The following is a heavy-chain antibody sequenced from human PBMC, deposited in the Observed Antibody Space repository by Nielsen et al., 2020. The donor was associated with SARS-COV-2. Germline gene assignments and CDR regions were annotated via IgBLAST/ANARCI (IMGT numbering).Heavy chain of an antibody. D-gene: IGHD1-14*01. Sequence: ASVKVSCKASGNTFTNYYMHWVRQAPGQGLEWVGIITPSGDSTNYAQKFQGRVTMTRDTSTNTVYMELSSLTYEDTAVYYCAVDWDRYQYYYMDVWGKGTTVTVSS. CDR3: AVDWDRYQYYYMDV. V-gene: IGHV1-46*01. CDR1: GNTFTNYY. CDR2: ITPSGDST. J-gene: IGHJ6*03.